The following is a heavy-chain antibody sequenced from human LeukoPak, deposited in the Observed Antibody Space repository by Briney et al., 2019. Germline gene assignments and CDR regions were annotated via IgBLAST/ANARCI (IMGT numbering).Heavy chain of an antibody. D-gene: IGHD5-18*01. V-gene: IGHV4-34*01. Sequence: SETLSLTCAFSGGSFSGYYWNWIRQPPGKGLEWIGEISHSGSTNYNPSLKSRVTISLDTSKNQFSLKLSSVTAADTAVYYCAGRRGYSYGIRFDYWGQGTLVTVSS. CDR1: GGSFSGYY. CDR3: AGRRGYSYGIRFDY. J-gene: IGHJ4*02. CDR2: ISHSGST.